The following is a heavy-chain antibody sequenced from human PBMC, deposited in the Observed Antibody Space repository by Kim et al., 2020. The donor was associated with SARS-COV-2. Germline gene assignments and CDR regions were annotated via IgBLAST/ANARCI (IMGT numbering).Heavy chain of an antibody. CDR3: ARPGIAAAGSPLDY. D-gene: IGHD6-13*01. J-gene: IGHJ4*02. CDR1: GGSISSSSYY. Sequence: SETLSLTCTVSGGSISSSSYYWGWIRQPPGKGLEWIGSIYYSGSTYYNPSLKSRVTISVDTSKNQFSLKLSSVTAADTAVYYCARPGIAAAGSPLDYWGQGTLVTVSS. CDR2: IYYSGST. V-gene: IGHV4-39*01.